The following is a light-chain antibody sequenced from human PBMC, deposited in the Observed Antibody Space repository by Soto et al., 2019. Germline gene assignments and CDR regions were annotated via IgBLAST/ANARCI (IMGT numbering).Light chain of an antibody. CDR2: GAS. J-gene: IGKJ4*01. CDR3: QQYARSPRT. CDR1: QSVSSTY. Sequence: EIGLTQSPGTLSLSPGERATLSCRASQSVSSTYLAWYQQKPGQAPSLLIYGASRRATGIPDRFSGSGSGTDFSLTISRLEPEDCAAYYFQQYARSPRTFGGGTKVAIK. V-gene: IGKV3-20*01.